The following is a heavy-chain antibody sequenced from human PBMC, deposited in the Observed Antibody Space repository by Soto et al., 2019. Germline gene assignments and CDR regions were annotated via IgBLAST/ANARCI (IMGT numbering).Heavy chain of an antibody. CDR3: AKDKNYYDSGSYYLTHYYGMDV. CDR1: GFTFSRHV. V-gene: IGHV3-30*18. J-gene: IGHJ6*02. CDR2: ISYDGNDK. Sequence: PGGSLRLSCTASGFTFSRHVMTWVLQAPGKGLDWVAVISYDGNDKYSADSVKGRFTMSRDNSKNTLYLQMNSLRAEDTAVYYCAKDKNYYDSGSYYLTHYYGMDVWGQGTTVTVSS. D-gene: IGHD3-10*01.